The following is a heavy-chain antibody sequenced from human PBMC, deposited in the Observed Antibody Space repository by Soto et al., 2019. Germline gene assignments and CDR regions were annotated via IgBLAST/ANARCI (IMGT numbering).Heavy chain of an antibody. CDR3: ARAYGDYVFDY. J-gene: IGHJ4*02. V-gene: IGHV4-59*01. CDR1: RSR. D-gene: IGHD4-17*01. CDR2: IYYSGST. Sequence: RSRWSRIRQKKGKGLEWIGYIYYSGSTNYNPSLKSRVTISVDTSKNQFSLKLSSVTAADTVVYYCARAYGDYVFDYLGQGTLVTGSS.